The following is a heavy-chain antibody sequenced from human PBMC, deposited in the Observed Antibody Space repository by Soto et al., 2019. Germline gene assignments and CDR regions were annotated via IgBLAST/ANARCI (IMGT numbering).Heavy chain of an antibody. CDR1: GYTFTSYG. D-gene: IGHD6-19*01. V-gene: IGHV1-18*01. CDR3: ARDREQWLVYSWFDP. J-gene: IGHJ5*02. Sequence: GASVKVSCKASGYTFTSYGISWVRQAPGQGLEWMGWISAYNGNTNYAQKLQGRVTMTTDTSTSTAYMELRSLRSDDTAVYYCARDREQWLVYSWFDPWGQGTLVTVSS. CDR2: ISAYNGNT.